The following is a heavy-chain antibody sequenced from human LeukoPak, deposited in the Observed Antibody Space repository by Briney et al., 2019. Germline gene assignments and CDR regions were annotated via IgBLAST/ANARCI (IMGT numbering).Heavy chain of an antibody. CDR1: GFTFRSHW. V-gene: IGHV3-7*01. CDR2: INLDGSEK. D-gene: IGHD3-3*01. Sequence: GGSLRLSCAASGFTFRSHWMSWVRQAPGKGLEWVANINLDGSEKYYVDSVKGRFTISRDNAKNSLYLQMNSLRAEDTAVYYCARDTPLKYDFWSGYTSFDYWGQGTLVTVSS. CDR3: ARDTPLKYDFWSGYTSFDY. J-gene: IGHJ4*02.